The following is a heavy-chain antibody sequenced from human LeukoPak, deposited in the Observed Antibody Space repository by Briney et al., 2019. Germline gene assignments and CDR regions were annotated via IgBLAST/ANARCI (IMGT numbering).Heavy chain of an antibody. CDR2: IYYSGST. CDR3: ARHVLRFLEWLLYVDDAFDI. Sequence: SETLSLTCTVSGGSISSSSYYWGWIRQPPGKGLEWIGSIYYSGSTYYNPSLKSRVTISVDTSKTQFSLKLSSVTAADTAVYYCARHVLRFLEWLLYVDDAFDIWGQGTMVTVSS. J-gene: IGHJ3*02. V-gene: IGHV4-39*01. CDR1: GGSISSSSYY. D-gene: IGHD3-3*01.